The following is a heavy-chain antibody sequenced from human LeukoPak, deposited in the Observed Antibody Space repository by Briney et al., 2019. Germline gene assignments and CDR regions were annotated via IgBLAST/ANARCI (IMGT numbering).Heavy chain of an antibody. V-gene: IGHV3-7*01. D-gene: IGHD3-22*01. J-gene: IGHJ2*01. Sequence: GGSLRLSCAASGFTFSSYWMSWVRQAPGKGLEWVANIKQDGSEKYYVDSVKGRFTISRDNAKNSLYLQMNSLRAEDTAVYYCARAPVTMIVVVNWYFDLWGRGTLVTVSS. CDR2: IKQDGSEK. CDR3: ARAPVTMIVVVNWYFDL. CDR1: GFTFSSYW.